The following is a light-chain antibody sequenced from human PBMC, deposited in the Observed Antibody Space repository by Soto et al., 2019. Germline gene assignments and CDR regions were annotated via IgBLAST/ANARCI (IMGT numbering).Light chain of an antibody. J-gene: IGKJ1*01. Sequence: DIQMTQSPSSLSASVGDRVTITCRASLDISNNLAWYQQKQGKVPKLLIYAASTLQSGVPSRFSGSGSGTDFTLTISSLQPEDVATYYCQNYNSAPWEFGQGTKVEIK. CDR3: QNYNSAPWE. V-gene: IGKV1-27*01. CDR1: LDISNN. CDR2: AAS.